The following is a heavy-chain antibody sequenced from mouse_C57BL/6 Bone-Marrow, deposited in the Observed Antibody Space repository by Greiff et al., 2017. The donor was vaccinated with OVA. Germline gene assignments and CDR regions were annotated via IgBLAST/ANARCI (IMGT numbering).Heavy chain of an antibody. CDR1: GFTFSSYG. D-gene: IGHD1-1*01. CDR3: ARPYYGSSPAWFAY. J-gene: IGHJ3*01. Sequence: EVKLMESGGDLVKPGGSLKLSCAASGFTFSSYGMSWVRQTPDKRLEWVATISSGGSYTYYPDSVKGRYTISRDNAKNTLYLQMSSLKSEDTAMYYCARPYYGSSPAWFAYWGQGTLVTVSA. V-gene: IGHV5-6*01. CDR2: ISSGGSYT.